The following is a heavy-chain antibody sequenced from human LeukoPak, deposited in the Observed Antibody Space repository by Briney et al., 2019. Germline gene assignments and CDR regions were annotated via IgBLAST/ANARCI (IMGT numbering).Heavy chain of an antibody. J-gene: IGHJ4*02. V-gene: IGHV1-46*01. CDR1: GYTFTSYY. Sequence: ASVKVSCKASGYTFTSYYMHWVRQAPGQGLEWMGLINPSGGSTSYAQKFQGRVTMTRDTSTSTVYMELSSLRSEDTAVYYCARDRASVTVAGINRVCDYWGQGTLVTVSS. D-gene: IGHD6-19*01. CDR3: ARDRASVTVAGINRVCDY. CDR2: INPSGGST.